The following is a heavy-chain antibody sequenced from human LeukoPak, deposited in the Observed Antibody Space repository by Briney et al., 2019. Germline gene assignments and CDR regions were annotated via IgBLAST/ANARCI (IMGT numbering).Heavy chain of an antibody. CDR2: VYYSGST. J-gene: IGHJ4*02. CDR1: GGSISNYY. CDR3: ASGGPYSGYIY. D-gene: IGHD5-12*01. V-gene: IGHV4-59*01. Sequence: SETLSLTCTVSGGSISNYYWGWIRQPPGKGLEWIGYVYYSGSTNYNPSLTSRVAISVDTSKNQFSLKVSSVTAADTAVYYCASGGPYSGYIYWGQGTLVTVSS.